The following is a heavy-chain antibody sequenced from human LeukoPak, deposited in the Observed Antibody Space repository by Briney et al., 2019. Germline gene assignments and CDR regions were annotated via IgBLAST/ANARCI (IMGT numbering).Heavy chain of an antibody. Sequence: GGSLRLSCAASGFTFSSYSMNWVRQAPGKGLEWVSSISSSSSYIYYADSVKGRFTISRDNAKNSLYLQMNSLRAEDTAVYYCARDRSVDYYGRPRNGGWFDPWGQGTLVTVSS. V-gene: IGHV3-21*01. CDR2: ISSSSSYI. CDR1: GFTFSSYS. D-gene: IGHD3-10*01. J-gene: IGHJ5*02. CDR3: ARDRSVDYYGRPRNGGWFDP.